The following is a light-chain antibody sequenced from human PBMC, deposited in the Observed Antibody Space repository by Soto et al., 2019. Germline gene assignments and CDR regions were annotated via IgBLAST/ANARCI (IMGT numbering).Light chain of an antibody. CDR2: GAS. Sequence: EIVMTQSPATLSVSPGERATLSCRASQSVSNNLAWYQKKPGQAPRLLIYGASTRDTGIPARFSGSGSGTEFTLTISSLQSEEFAVYYCQQYNNWWTFGQGTKVE. V-gene: IGKV3-15*01. CDR1: QSVSNN. J-gene: IGKJ1*01. CDR3: QQYNNWWT.